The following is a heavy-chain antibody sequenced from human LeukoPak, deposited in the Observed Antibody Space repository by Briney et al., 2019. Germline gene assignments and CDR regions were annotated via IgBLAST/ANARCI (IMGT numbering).Heavy chain of an antibody. Sequence: GGSLRLSCAASGFSFSIYSMNWVRQAPGKGLEWVSYIGNSVSGNIIYYADSVMGRFTISRDNAKNSLYLQMNSLRDEDTAVYYCARERGHHFEYWGQGTLVTVSS. V-gene: IGHV3-48*02. CDR3: ARERGHHFEY. J-gene: IGHJ4*02. D-gene: IGHD6-25*01. CDR2: IGNSVSGNII. CDR1: GFSFSIYS.